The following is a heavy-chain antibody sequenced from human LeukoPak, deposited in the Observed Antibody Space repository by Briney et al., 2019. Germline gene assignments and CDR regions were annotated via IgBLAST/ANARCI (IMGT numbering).Heavy chain of an antibody. J-gene: IGHJ5*02. CDR3: ARSLREYQLLFPFDP. CDR1: GGSISSYY. Sequence: SETLSLTCTVSGGSISSYYWSWIWQPPGKGLEWIGYIYHSGSTYYNPSLKSRVTISVDRSKNQFSLKLSSVTAADTAVYYCARSLREYQLLFPFDPWGQGTLVTVSS. V-gene: IGHV4-59*12. D-gene: IGHD2-2*01. CDR2: IYHSGST.